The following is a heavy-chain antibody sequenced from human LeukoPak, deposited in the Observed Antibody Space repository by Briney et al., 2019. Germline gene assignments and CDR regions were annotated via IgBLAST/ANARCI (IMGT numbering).Heavy chain of an antibody. V-gene: IGHV3-23*01. J-gene: IGHJ4*02. CDR3: AKKGGPYYDSSGYYDY. CDR2: ISGSGGST. D-gene: IGHD3-22*01. CDR1: GFTFSSYA. Sequence: GGSLRLSCAASGFTFSSYAMSWVGQAPGKGLEWVSAISGSGGSTYYADPVKGRFTISRDNSKNTLYLQMNSLRAEDTAVYYCAKKGGPYYDSSGYYDYWGQGTLVTVSS.